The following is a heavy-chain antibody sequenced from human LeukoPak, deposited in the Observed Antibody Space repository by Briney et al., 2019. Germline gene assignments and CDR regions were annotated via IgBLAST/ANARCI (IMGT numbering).Heavy chain of an antibody. Sequence: GGSLRLSCAISGFTSTTAWMTWVRQAPEKGLEWLSYISHSGSTIYYADSVKGRFTISRDNAKNSLYLQMNSLRAEDTGLYYCATYGSGSGTFFDSWGQGTLVTVSS. V-gene: IGHV3-48*04. CDR1: GFTSTTAW. J-gene: IGHJ4*01. CDR2: ISHSGSTI. D-gene: IGHD3-10*01. CDR3: ATYGSGSGTFFDS.